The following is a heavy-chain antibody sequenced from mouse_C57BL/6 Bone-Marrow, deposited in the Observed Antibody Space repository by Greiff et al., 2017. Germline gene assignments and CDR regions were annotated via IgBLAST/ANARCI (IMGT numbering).Heavy chain of an antibody. J-gene: IGHJ3*01. V-gene: IGHV1-53*01. Sequence: QVQLQQSGTELVKPGASVKLSCKASGYTFTSYWMHWVKQRPGQGLEWIGNINPSNGGTNYNEKFKSKATLTVDKSASTAYMQLSSLTSEDSAVSYCASYGTTRGFAYWDQGTLVTVSA. CDR3: ASYGTTRGFAY. CDR1: GYTFTSYW. CDR2: INPSNGGT. D-gene: IGHD3-1*01.